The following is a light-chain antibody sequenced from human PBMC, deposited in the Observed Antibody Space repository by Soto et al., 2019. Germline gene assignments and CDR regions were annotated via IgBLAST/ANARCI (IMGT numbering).Light chain of an antibody. CDR1: SSDVGGYNY. V-gene: IGLV2-8*01. CDR3: SSYAGSNKSV. Sequence: QSLLTQPPSASGSPGRSVTISCTGTSSDVGGYNYVSWYQQHPGKAPKLMIYEVSKRPSGVPDRFSGSKSGNTASLTVSGLQPEDEADYYCSSYAGSNKSVFGTGTKVTVL. J-gene: IGLJ1*01. CDR2: EVS.